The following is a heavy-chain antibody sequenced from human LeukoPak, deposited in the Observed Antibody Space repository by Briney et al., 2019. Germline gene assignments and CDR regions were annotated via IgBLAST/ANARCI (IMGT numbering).Heavy chain of an antibody. CDR1: GFTFSSYW. CDR2: ILSTGTT. CDR3: ATVKYHYGDPVGWFDP. J-gene: IGHJ5*02. V-gene: IGHV3-23*01. Sequence: PGGSLRLSCAASGFTFSSYWMSWVRQAPGKGLEWVSHILSTGTTYYADSMRGRFTISRDNSKNTLYLLMTSLRADATAVYYCATVKYHYGDPVGWFDPWGQGTLVTVSS. D-gene: IGHD4-17*01.